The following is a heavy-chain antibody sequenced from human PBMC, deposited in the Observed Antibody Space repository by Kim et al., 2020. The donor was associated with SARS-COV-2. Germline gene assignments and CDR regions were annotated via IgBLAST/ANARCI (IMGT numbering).Heavy chain of an antibody. CDR1: GFTFSSYW. J-gene: IGHJ2*01. Sequence: GGSLRLSCAASGFTFSSYWMSWVRQAPGKGLEWVANIKQDGSEKYYVDSVKGRFTISRDNAKNSLYLQMNSLRAEDTAVYYCARVSYDILTGYYQLSPFWAWYFDLWGRGTLVTVSS. D-gene: IGHD3-9*01. V-gene: IGHV3-7*01. CDR3: ARVSYDILTGYYQLSPFWAWYFDL. CDR2: IKQDGSEK.